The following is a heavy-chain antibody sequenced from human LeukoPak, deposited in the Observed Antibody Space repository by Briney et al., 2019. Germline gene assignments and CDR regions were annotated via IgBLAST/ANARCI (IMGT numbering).Heavy chain of an antibody. V-gene: IGHV4-39*07. D-gene: IGHD3-3*01. CDR3: ARGTDFLSGYHFDY. Sequence: PSETLSLTCTVSGGSIDTSSYYWGWIRQPPGKGLEWIGSIYYSGSTYCNPSLKSRVTISVDTSKNQFSLKLNSVTAADTAVYFCARGTDFLSGYHFDYWGQGTLVTVSS. CDR2: IYYSGST. CDR1: GGSIDTSSYY. J-gene: IGHJ4*02.